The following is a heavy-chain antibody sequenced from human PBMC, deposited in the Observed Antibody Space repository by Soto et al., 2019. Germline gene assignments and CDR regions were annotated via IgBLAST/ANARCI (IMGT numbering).Heavy chain of an antibody. CDR3: AASYGSGYRAFDY. CDR2: VNPIVSTS. V-gene: IGHV1-69*08. Sequence: SVKVSCKASGDTFSFYTINWVRQAPGLGLEWMGRVNPIVSTSNYAQKFQGRVTITADKSTNTAYMQLSSLRSEDTAIYYCAASYGSGYRAFDYWGQGALVTVSS. D-gene: IGHD3-10*01. CDR1: GDTFSFYT. J-gene: IGHJ4*02.